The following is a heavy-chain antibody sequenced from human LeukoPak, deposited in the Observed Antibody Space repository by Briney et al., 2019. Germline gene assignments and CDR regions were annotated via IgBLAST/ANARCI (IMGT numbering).Heavy chain of an antibody. CDR3: ARAFHNYYDSSGYYYGY. J-gene: IGHJ4*02. D-gene: IGHD3-22*01. CDR2: INPNSGGT. Sequence: ASVKVSCKASGYTFTGYYMHWVRQAPGQGLEWMGWINPNSGGTNYAQKFQGWVTMTRDTSISTAYMELSSLRSEDTAVYYCARAFHNYYDSSGYYYGYWGQGTLVTVSS. V-gene: IGHV1-2*04. CDR1: GYTFTGYY.